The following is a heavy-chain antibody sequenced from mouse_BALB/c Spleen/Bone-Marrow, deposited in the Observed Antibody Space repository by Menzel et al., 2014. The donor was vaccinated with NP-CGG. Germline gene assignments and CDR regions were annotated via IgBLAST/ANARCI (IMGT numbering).Heavy chain of an antibody. CDR2: ISSGSSTI. Sequence: EVKLVESGGGLVQPGGSRKLSCAASGFTFSSFGMHWVRQAPEKGLEWVAYISSGSSTIYYADTVKGRFTISRDNPKNTLFLQMISLRSEVTAMYYCSRDEDYDMDYWGQGTSVPGSS. V-gene: IGHV5-17*02. CDR3: SRDEDYDMDY. CDR1: GFTFSSFG. J-gene: IGHJ4*01.